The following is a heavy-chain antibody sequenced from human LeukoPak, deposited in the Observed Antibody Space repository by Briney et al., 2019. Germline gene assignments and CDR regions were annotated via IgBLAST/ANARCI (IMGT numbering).Heavy chain of an antibody. D-gene: IGHD3-3*01. CDR2: IKSKTDGGTT. Sequence: SGGSLRLSCAASGFTFSNAWMSWVRQAPGKGLEWGGRIKSKTDGGTTDYAAHVKGRFTISRDDSKNTLYLQMNSLKTEDTAVYYCTTSYYDFWSGLDAFDIWGQGTMVTVSS. CDR1: GFTFSNAW. V-gene: IGHV3-15*01. J-gene: IGHJ3*02. CDR3: TTSYYDFWSGLDAFDI.